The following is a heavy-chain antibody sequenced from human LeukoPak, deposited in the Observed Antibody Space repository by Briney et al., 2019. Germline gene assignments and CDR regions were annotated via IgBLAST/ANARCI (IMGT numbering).Heavy chain of an antibody. J-gene: IGHJ5*02. CDR2: IYYSGST. D-gene: IGHD6-13*01. Sequence: SKTLSLTCTVSGGSISSYYWSWIRQPPGKGLEWIGYIYYSGSTNYNPSLKSRVTISVDTSKNQFSLKLSSVTAADTAVYYCARVVDSSPSFDPWGQGTLVTVSS. V-gene: IGHV4-59*01. CDR1: GGSISSYY. CDR3: ARVVDSSPSFDP.